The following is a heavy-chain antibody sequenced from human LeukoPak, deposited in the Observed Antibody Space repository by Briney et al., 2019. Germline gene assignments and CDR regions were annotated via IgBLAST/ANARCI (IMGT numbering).Heavy chain of an antibody. Sequence: PGGSLRLSCAASGSTFSDSWMHWVRHVPGKGPEWLTRTSKDGSDTVYAASAKGRVNASRDNAKNTVYLELTNLRPDDTAVYYCARGGYSGSYYRFSWGRGTLVTVAS. D-gene: IGHD5-12*01. CDR1: GSTFSDSW. CDR2: TSKDGSDT. V-gene: IGHV3-74*01. J-gene: IGHJ4*02. CDR3: ARGGYSGSYYRFS.